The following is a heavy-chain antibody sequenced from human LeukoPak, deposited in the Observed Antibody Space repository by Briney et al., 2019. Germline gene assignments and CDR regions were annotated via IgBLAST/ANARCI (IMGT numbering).Heavy chain of an antibody. J-gene: IGHJ4*02. D-gene: IGHD2-21*02. CDR1: GYSFTTYW. Sequence: GESLKISCKASGYSFTTYWIGWVRQMPGKGLEWMGIIYPGDSDTKYSPSFQGQVTISADRSISTAYLQWRALKASDSAIYYCARGDTAYYFDYWGQGTLVTVSS. V-gene: IGHV5-51*01. CDR2: IYPGDSDT. CDR3: ARGDTAYYFDY.